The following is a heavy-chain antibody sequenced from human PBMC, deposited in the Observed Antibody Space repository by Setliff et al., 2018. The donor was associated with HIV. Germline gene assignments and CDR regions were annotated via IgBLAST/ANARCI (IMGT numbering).Heavy chain of an antibody. V-gene: IGHV4-34*01. CDR3: ARVARMHPFDP. Sequence: SETLSLTCAVYGGSFSGYYWSWIRQPPGKGLEWIGEINHSGSTNYNSSLESRVTISVDRSKNQFSLKLTSVTAADTAVYYCARVARMHPFDPWGRGALVTVSS. CDR2: INHSGST. CDR1: GGSFSGYY. J-gene: IGHJ5*02.